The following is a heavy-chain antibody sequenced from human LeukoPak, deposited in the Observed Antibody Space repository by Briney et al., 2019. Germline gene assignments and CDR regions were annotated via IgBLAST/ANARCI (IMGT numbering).Heavy chain of an antibody. CDR2: IKEDGSEK. J-gene: IGHJ3*02. D-gene: IGHD1-14*01. CDR1: GFTFTDYW. CDR3: AREGRGEPTVGAFDI. Sequence: GGSLRLSCAASGFTFTDYWMHWVRQAPGKGLEWVANIKEDGSEKYYVDSVKGRFTISRDNAENSLYLQMNSLRVEDTAVYYCAREGRGEPTVGAFDIWGQGTMVTVSS. V-gene: IGHV3-7*01.